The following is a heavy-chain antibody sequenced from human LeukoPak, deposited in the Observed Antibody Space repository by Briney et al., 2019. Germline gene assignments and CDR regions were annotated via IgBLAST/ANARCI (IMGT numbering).Heavy chain of an antibody. CDR2: IKQDGSEK. V-gene: IGHV3-7*01. CDR1: GFTFSSYW. Sequence: GGSLRLSCAASGFTFSSYWMSWVRQAPGKGLEWVANIKQDGSEKYYVDSVKGRFTISRDNAKNSLYLQMNSLRAEDTAVYYCARDRNDFWSGYCDYWGQGTLVTVSS. CDR3: ARDRNDFWSGYCDY. D-gene: IGHD3-3*01. J-gene: IGHJ4*02.